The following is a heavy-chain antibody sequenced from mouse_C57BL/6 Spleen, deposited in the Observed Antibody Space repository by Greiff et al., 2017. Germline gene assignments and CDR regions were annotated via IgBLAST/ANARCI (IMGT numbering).Heavy chain of an antibody. CDR3: ASRYDYDWYFDV. D-gene: IGHD2-4*01. J-gene: IGHJ1*03. Sequence: EVQLQQSGPELVKPGASVKISCKASGCTFTDYYMNWVKQSHGKSLEWIGDINPNNGGTSYNQKFKGKATLTVDKSSSTAYMELRSLTSEDSAVYYCASRYDYDWYFDVWGTGTTVTVSS. V-gene: IGHV1-26*01. CDR1: GCTFTDYY. CDR2: INPNNGGT.